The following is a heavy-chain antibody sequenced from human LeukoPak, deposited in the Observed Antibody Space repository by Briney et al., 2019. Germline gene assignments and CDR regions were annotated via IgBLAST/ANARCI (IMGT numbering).Heavy chain of an antibody. CDR2: IKSKTDGGTT. Sequence: GGSLRLSCAASGFTFSNAWMSWVRQAPGKGLEWVGRIKSKTDGGTTAYAGAVKGSFATSRSDSKNTLSTHMNSLKPEDTAVYYCTTDRDRSYYYYYMDVRGKGTTVTVS. V-gene: IGHV3-15*01. J-gene: IGHJ6*03. CDR3: TTDRDRSYYYYYMDV. D-gene: IGHD3-22*01. CDR1: GFTFSNAW.